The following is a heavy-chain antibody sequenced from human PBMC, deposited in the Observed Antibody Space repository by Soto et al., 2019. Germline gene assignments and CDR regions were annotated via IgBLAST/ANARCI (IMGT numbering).Heavy chain of an antibody. V-gene: IGHV4-59*01. CDR1: GVSITSYF. CDR2: ISFSGAT. Sequence: SETLSLTCTVSGVSITSYFWSWIRQTPGKGLDWIGSISFSGATYSNPSLKGRAALSVDTSENHLSLTLNSVTSADTAVYYCARQEDYYDPDYWGQGNMVTVSS. D-gene: IGHD3-16*01. CDR3: ARQEDYYDPDY. J-gene: IGHJ4*02.